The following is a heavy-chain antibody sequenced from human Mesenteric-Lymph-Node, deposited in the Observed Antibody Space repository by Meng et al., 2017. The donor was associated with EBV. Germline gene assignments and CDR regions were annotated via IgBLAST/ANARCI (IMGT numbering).Heavy chain of an antibody. D-gene: IGHD4-11*01. CDR2: INCANGDT. V-gene: IGHV1-3*01. CDR3: ARAFSNFDYFDY. Sequence: QDQLLQSGAEVKKPGASVKVSCKASGYTFNTYTIHWVRQAPGQRLELMGWINCANGDTKYSQKFLGRVTITRDTSTSTAYMELRSLRSDDTAVYHCARAFSNFDYFDYWGLGTLVTVSS. J-gene: IGHJ4*02. CDR1: GYTFNTYT.